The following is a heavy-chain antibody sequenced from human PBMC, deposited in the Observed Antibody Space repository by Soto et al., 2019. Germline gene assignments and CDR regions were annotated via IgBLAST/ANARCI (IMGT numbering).Heavy chain of an antibody. Sequence: PGESLKISCKGSGYSFTSYWIGWVRQMPGKGLEWMGIIYPGDSDTRYSPSFQGQVTISADKPISTAYLQWSSLKASDTAMYYCARLYGRPAADPYFDYWGQGTLVTVSS. CDR2: IYPGDSDT. CDR3: ARLYGRPAADPYFDY. J-gene: IGHJ4*02. V-gene: IGHV5-51*01. CDR1: GYSFTSYW. D-gene: IGHD6-13*01.